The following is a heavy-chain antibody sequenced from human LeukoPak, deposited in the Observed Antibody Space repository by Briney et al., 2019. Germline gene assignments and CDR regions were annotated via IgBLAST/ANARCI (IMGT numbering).Heavy chain of an antibody. D-gene: IGHD6-19*01. CDR3: ARVADSGRLNFDY. CDR2: ISTSGST. V-gene: IGHV4-4*07. Sequence: PSETLSLTCTVSGGSINTYYWTWIRQPAGKGLEWIGRISTSGSTNYNPSLKSRVTMSVDTSKNQFSLKLRSVTAADTAVYYCARVADSGRLNFDYWGQGTLVTVSS. CDR1: GGSINTYY. J-gene: IGHJ4*02.